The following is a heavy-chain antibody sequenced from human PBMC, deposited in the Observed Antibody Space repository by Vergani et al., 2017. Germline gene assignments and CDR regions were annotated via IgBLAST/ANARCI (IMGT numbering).Heavy chain of an antibody. Sequence: EVQLLESGGGLVQPGGSLRLSCAASGFTFSSYAMSWVRQAPGKGLEWVSAISGSGGSTYYADSVKGRFTIARDNSKNTLYLQMNSLRAEDTAVYYCAKGLNYYGSGSYDYWGQGTLVTVSS. CDR2: ISGSGGST. CDR3: AKGLNYYGSGSYDY. D-gene: IGHD3-10*01. J-gene: IGHJ4*02. CDR1: GFTFSSYA. V-gene: IGHV3-23*01.